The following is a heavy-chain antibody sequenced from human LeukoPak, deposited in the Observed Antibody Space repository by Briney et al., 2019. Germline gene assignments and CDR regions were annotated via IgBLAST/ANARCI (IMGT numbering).Heavy chain of an antibody. CDR3: ARDPPSYSSSRRYFDY. Sequence: GGSLRLSCAASGFTVSSNYMSWVRQAPGKGLEWVSVIYSGGSTYYADSVKGRFTISRDNSKNTLYLQMNSLRAEDTAVYYCARDPPSYSSSRRYFDYWGQGTLVTVSS. D-gene: IGHD6-13*01. CDR2: IYSGGST. J-gene: IGHJ4*02. CDR1: GFTVSSNY. V-gene: IGHV3-66*01.